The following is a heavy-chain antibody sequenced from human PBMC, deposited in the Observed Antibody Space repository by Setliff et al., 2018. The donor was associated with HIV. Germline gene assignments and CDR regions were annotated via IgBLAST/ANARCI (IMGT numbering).Heavy chain of an antibody. V-gene: IGHV4-34*01. Sequence: PSETLSLTCAVYGGSFSGYYRSWIRQPPGKGLEWIGEFNHGRSTNNNSSLNSRVNISIDTSKNQFSLRLNSVTAADTAVYYCAREGGTGRSSWYGAYWYDPWGQGTLVTVSS. J-gene: IGHJ5*02. CDR3: AREGGTGRSSWYGAYWYDP. CDR1: GGSFSGYY. CDR2: FNHGRST. D-gene: IGHD6-13*01.